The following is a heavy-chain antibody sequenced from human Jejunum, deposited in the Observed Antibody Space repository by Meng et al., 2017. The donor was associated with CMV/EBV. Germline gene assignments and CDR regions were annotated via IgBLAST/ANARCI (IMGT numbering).Heavy chain of an antibody. V-gene: IGHV3-53*01. J-gene: IGHJ4*02. D-gene: IGHD1-1*01. CDR1: GFTFSSTY. Sequence: SGFTFSSTYMTWVRQTPGKGLQWVSIDNSGGAIYYADSVKGRFTISRDNAKNTLYLQMNGLRAEDTALYYCAKLRSGPRSPLDSWGQGTLVTVSS. CDR2: DNSGGAI. CDR3: AKLRSGPRSPLDS.